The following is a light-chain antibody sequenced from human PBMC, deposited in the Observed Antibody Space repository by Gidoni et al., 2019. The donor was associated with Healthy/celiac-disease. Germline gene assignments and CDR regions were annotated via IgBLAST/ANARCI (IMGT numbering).Light chain of an antibody. J-gene: IGLJ2*01. Sequence: SYELTQPTSVSVSPGQTASITCSGDKLGDKYACWYQQKPGQSPVLVIYQDSKRPSGIPERFSGSNSGNTATLTISGTQAMDEADYYCQAWDSSTVVFGGGTKLTLL. CDR3: QAWDSSTVV. CDR1: KLGDKY. CDR2: QDS. V-gene: IGLV3-1*01.